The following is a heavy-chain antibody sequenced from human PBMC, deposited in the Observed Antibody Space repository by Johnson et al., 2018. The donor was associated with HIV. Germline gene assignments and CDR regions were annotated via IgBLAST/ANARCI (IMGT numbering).Heavy chain of an antibody. Sequence: QVQLVESGGGLVKPGGSLRLSCAASGFTFSDYYMSWIRQAPGKGLEWVSYISSSGSTIYYVDSVKGRFTISRDDSRNTLYVQMNSLRAEDTALYYCAKVMDYYARGAFDFWGQGTMVTVSS. J-gene: IGHJ3*01. V-gene: IGHV3-11*01. D-gene: IGHD3-10*01. CDR3: AKVMDYYARGAFDF. CDR1: GFTFSDYY. CDR2: ISSSGSTI.